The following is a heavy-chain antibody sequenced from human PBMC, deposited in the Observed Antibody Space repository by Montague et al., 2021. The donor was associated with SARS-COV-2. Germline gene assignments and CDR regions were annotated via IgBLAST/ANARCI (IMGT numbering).Heavy chain of an antibody. CDR2: IYHSGST. CDR1: GYSLSSGYY. CDR3: ARGGDMNWFDH. Sequence: SETLSLTCTVSGYSLSSGYYWGWIRQPPGKGLEWIGSIYHSGSTYYNPSLKSRVTISVDTSKNQFSLKLSSVTAADTAVYYCARGGDMNWFDHWGQGTLVTVSS. V-gene: IGHV4-38-2*02. J-gene: IGHJ5*02. D-gene: IGHD2-21*01.